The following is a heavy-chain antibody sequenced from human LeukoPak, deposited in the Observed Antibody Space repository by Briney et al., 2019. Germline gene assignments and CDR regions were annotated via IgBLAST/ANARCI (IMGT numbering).Heavy chain of an antibody. CDR2: IKSDGST. CDR1: GFTFSSYW. Sequence: GSLILSCAVSGFTFSSYWMHWVRQPPGKGLVWVSRIKSDGSTIYADSVKGRFTISRDNAKNSLYLQMNSLRAEDTAVYYCARDSRQLAYYYYYYMDVWGKGTTVTVSS. V-gene: IGHV3-74*01. CDR3: ARDSRQLAYYYYYYMDV. D-gene: IGHD6-6*01. J-gene: IGHJ6*03.